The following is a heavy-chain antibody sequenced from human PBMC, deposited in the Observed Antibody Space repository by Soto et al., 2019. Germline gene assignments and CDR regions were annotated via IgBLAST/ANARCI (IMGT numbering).Heavy chain of an antibody. D-gene: IGHD2-2*01. J-gene: IGHJ5*02. Sequence: EVQLVESGGGLVQPGGSLRLSCAASGFTFSTYWMHWVRQAPGKGLVWVSRIHGDGSSTSYADSVKGRFTISRDNAKNMLYLQMNSLRAEDTAVYYCAKGIAIRDATTHDRWGQGSLVTVSS. CDR3: AKGIAIRDATTHDR. V-gene: IGHV3-74*01. CDR2: IHGDGSST. CDR1: GFTFSTYW.